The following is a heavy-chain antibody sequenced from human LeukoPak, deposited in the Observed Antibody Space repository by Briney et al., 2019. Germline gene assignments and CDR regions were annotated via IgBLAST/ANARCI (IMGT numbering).Heavy chain of an antibody. CDR1: GGTFRSFT. J-gene: IGHJ4*02. CDR2: IIPMFGAT. V-gene: IGHV1-69*13. D-gene: IGHD1-26*01. Sequence: ASVKVSCKASGGTFRSFTINWVRQAPGQGLERMGGIIPMFGATNYAQKFQGRVTITADESTSTAYMELSSLRSEDTAVYFCARGPGGSPAPFGFDYWGQGTLVTVSS. CDR3: ARGPGGSPAPFGFDY.